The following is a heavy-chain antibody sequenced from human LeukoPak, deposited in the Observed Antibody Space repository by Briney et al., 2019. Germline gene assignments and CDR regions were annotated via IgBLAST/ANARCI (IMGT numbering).Heavy chain of an antibody. CDR3: ARDGTFDI. Sequence: GASVKVSCKASGHTFTDYYMHWVRQAPGQGLEWMGWINPDSGVTNYPQKFQGRVTMTRDTSSSTAYMELIRLRSDDTAVYYCARDGTFDIWGQGTMVTVSS. J-gene: IGHJ3*02. V-gene: IGHV1-2*02. D-gene: IGHD2-15*01. CDR1: GHTFTDYY. CDR2: INPDSGVT.